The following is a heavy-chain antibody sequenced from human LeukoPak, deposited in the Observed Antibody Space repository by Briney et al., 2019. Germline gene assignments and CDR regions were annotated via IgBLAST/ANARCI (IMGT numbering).Heavy chain of an antibody. V-gene: IGHV3-9*03. Sequence: QPGGSLRLSCAASGFIFDDYAMHWVRQAPGKGLEWVSGISWNSGSIGYADSVKGRFTISRDNAKNSLYLQMNSLRAEDMALYYCAKGACSSTSCYWDYWGQGTLVTVSS. CDR3: AKGACSSTSCYWDY. D-gene: IGHD2-2*01. CDR2: ISWNSGSI. J-gene: IGHJ4*02. CDR1: GFIFDDYA.